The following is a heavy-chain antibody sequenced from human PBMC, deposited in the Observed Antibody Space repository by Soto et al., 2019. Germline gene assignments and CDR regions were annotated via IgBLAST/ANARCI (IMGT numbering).Heavy chain of an antibody. CDR1: GYTFTSYG. CDR3: ARTPVGATDYYYYYGMDV. D-gene: IGHD1-26*01. Sequence: ASVKVSCKASGYTFTSYGISWVRQAPGQGLEWMGWISAYNGNTNYAQKLQGRVTMTTDTSTSTAYMELRSPRSDDPAVYYCARTPVGATDYYYYYGMDVWGQGTTVTVSS. J-gene: IGHJ6*02. V-gene: IGHV1-18*01. CDR2: ISAYNGNT.